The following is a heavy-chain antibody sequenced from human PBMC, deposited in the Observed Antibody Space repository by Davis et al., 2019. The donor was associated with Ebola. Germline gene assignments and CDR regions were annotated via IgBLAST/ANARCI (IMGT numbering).Heavy chain of an antibody. V-gene: IGHV3-7*01. CDR1: GFTFSNYN. J-gene: IGHJ4*02. CDR2: IKQDGSEK. Sequence: GGSLRLSCAVSGFTFSNYNMNWVRQTPGKGLEWVANIKQDGSEKYYVDSVKGRFTISRDNAKNSLYLQMNSLRAEDTAVYYCASQHGSGSYYLRYWGQGTLVTVSS. D-gene: IGHD3-10*01. CDR3: ASQHGSGSYYLRY.